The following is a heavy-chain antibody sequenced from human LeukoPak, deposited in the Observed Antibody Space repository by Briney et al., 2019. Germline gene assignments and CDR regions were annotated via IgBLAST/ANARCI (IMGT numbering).Heavy chain of an antibody. CDR2: ISGSGGST. V-gene: IGHV3-23*01. CDR3: ANSDNWND. Sequence: PGRSLRLSCAASGFTFSSYGMHWVRQAPGKGLEWVSAISGSGGSTYYADSVKGRFTIPRDNSKNTLYLQMNSLRAEDTAVYYCANSDNWNDWGQGTLVTVSS. D-gene: IGHD1-1*01. CDR1: GFTFSSYG. J-gene: IGHJ4*02.